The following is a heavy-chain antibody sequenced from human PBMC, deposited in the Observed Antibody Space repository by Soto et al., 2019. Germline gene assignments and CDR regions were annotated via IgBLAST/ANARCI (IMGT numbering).Heavy chain of an antibody. CDR2: ITNRVNGYAT. CDR1: GFTFNIAA. J-gene: IGHJ4*02. CDR3: ARPTVALELDI. V-gene: IGHV3-73*01. Sequence: EGQMVDAGGGLVQPGGSLKLSCAASGFTFNIAAIHWVRQAPGKGLEWVGLITNRVNGYATVFAPSVKGRTTVSRDDSKNMAFLKMTHLKIEDTAVYPSARPTVALELDIWGQGPLVTVSS. D-gene: IGHD6-13*01.